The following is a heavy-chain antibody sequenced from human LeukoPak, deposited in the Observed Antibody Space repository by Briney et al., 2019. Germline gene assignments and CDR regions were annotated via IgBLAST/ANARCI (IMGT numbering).Heavy chain of an antibody. D-gene: IGHD3-10*01. Sequence: GSLRLSCAASGFTFSSYAMSWIRQPAGKGLEWIGRIYTSGSTNYNPSLKSRVTMSVDTSKNQFSLKLSSVTAADTAVYYCARGYGSGSYYNGDYWGQGTLVTVSS. CDR3: ARGYGSGSYYNGDY. CDR1: GFTFSSYA. V-gene: IGHV4-4*07. CDR2: IYTSGST. J-gene: IGHJ4*02.